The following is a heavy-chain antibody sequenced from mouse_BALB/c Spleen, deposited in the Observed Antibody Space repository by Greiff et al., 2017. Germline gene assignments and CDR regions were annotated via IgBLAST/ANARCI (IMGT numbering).Heavy chain of an antibody. CDR3: AREGYDGYLYAMDY. J-gene: IGHJ4*01. Sequence: VQGVESGPGLVAPSQSLSITCTVSGFSLTSYGVHWVRQPPGKGLEWLGVIWAGGSTNYNSALMSRLSISKDNSKSQVFLKMNSLQTDDTAMYYCAREGYDGYLYAMDYWGQGTSVTVSS. V-gene: IGHV2-9*02. CDR2: IWAGGST. D-gene: IGHD2-3*01. CDR1: GFSLTSYG.